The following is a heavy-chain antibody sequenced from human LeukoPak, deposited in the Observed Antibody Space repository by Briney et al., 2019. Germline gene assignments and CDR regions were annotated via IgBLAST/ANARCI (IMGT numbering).Heavy chain of an antibody. CDR2: ISVSGGVT. Sequence: PGRSLRLSCAASGITFTDHGLSWVRQAPGKGLEWVSSISVSGGVTLYADSVKGRFVISRDNSRSRVYLEMNRLRAEDTAVYYCAKGFDFWRGLYYFDHWGQGTLVTVSS. D-gene: IGHD3-3*01. CDR3: AKGFDFWRGLYYFDH. CDR1: GITFTDHG. V-gene: IGHV3-23*01. J-gene: IGHJ4*02.